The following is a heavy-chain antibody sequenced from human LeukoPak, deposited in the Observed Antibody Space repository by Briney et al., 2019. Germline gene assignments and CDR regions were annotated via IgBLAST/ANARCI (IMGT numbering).Heavy chain of an antibody. Sequence: SETLSLTCTVSGGSISSGSYYWSWIRQPAGKGLEWIGRIYTSGSTNYNPSLKSRVTISVDTSKNQFSLKLSSVTAADTAVYYCAGDRILWYQLPMDVWGKGTTVTVSS. D-gene: IGHD2-2*01. CDR1: GGSISSGSYY. J-gene: IGHJ6*03. V-gene: IGHV4-61*02. CDR3: AGDRILWYQLPMDV. CDR2: IYTSGST.